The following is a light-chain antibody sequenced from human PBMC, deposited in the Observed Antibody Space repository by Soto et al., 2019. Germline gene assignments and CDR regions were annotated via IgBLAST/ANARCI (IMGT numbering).Light chain of an antibody. Sequence: QSALTQPPSASGSPGQSVTMSCTGTSSDVGGYNYVSWYQQHPGKAPKLMIYEVSKRPSGVPDRFSGSKSGNTASLTVSGLQAEDEADYYCSSYAGSNNLEVFGGGTKLTV. V-gene: IGLV2-8*01. CDR1: SSDVGGYNY. CDR2: EVS. CDR3: SSYAGSNNLEV. J-gene: IGLJ2*01.